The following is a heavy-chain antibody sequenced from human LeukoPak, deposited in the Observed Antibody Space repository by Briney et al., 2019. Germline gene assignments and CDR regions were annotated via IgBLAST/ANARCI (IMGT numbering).Heavy chain of an antibody. V-gene: IGHV3-30*02. Sequence: PGGSLRLSCAASGFTFSSYGVHWVRQAPGKGLEWVAFIRYDGSKKYFADSVKGRFTISRDNSKNTLYLQMNTLRAEDTAVYYCAKGDLYVGFDYWGQGTLVTVSS. CDR1: GFTFSSYG. CDR2: IRYDGSKK. J-gene: IGHJ4*02. D-gene: IGHD3-16*01. CDR3: AKGDLYVGFDY.